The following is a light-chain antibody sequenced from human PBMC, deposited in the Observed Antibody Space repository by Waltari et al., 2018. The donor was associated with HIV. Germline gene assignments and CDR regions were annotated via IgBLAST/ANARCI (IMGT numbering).Light chain of an antibody. V-gene: IGLV2-23*01. CDR1: SGDVGTYNL. J-gene: IGLJ2*01. CDR2: EAT. CDR3: CSYAGTVF. Sequence: QSALSQPASVSGSPGQSITISCTGGSGDVGTYNLVSWYQRLPGSAPKPIIYEATKRPSGGSKRFSGCKSGGTASLTIAGLQADDEGHYYCCSYAGTVFFGGGTELTVL.